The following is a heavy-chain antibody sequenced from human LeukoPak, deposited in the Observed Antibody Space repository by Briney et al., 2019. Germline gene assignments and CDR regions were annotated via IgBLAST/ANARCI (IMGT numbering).Heavy chain of an antibody. CDR1: GFTSSNYW. J-gene: IGHJ4*02. D-gene: IGHD3-10*01. Sequence: GGSLRLSCAASGFTSSNYWMHWVRQAPGKGLVWVSRINSDGSSTSYADSVKGRFTISRDNAKNTLYLEMNSLRAEDTAVYYCARDLYYYGSGSFDYWGQGTLVTVSS. V-gene: IGHV3-74*01. CDR3: ARDLYYYGSGSFDY. CDR2: INSDGSST.